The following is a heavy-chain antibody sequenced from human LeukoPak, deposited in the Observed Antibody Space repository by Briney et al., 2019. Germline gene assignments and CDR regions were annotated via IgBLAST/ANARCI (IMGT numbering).Heavy chain of an antibody. D-gene: IGHD6-13*01. CDR1: GYTFTSYG. Sequence: ASVKVSCKASGYTFTSYGISWVRQAPGQGLEWMGWISAYSGNTNYAQKLQGRVTMTTDTSTSTAYMELRSLRSDDTAVYYCAREGAAAGKRNWFDPWGQGTLVTVSS. CDR2: ISAYSGNT. J-gene: IGHJ5*02. CDR3: AREGAAAGKRNWFDP. V-gene: IGHV1-18*01.